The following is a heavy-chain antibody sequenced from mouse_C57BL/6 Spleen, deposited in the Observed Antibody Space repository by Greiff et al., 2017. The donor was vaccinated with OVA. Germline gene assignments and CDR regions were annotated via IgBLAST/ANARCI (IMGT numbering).Heavy chain of an antibody. CDR2: IYPGSGST. Sequence: VQLQQPGAELVKPGASVKMSCKASGYTFTSYWITWVKQRPGQGLEWIGDIYPGSGSTNYNEKFKSETTLTVDTYSSTAYMKLSSLTSEDSAVYYCASSGYYGFDDWGQGTTLTVSS. V-gene: IGHV1-55*01. CDR1: GYTFTSYW. CDR3: ASSGYYGFDD. J-gene: IGHJ2*01. D-gene: IGHD1-1*01.